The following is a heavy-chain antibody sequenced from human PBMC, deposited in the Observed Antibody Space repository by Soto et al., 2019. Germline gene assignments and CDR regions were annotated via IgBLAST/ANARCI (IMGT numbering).Heavy chain of an antibody. V-gene: IGHV1-69*13. CDR3: ARVMYYDGSGSRDGAFDY. CDR2: IIPIFGTA. CDR1: GATSSSYA. J-gene: IGHJ4*02. D-gene: IGHD3-22*01. Sequence: SVKVSCKASGATSSSYAISWVRQAPGQGLEWIVGIIPIFGTANYAQKFQGRVTIAADESTSTAYMELSSLRPEDTVVYSCARVMYYDGSGSRDGAFDYWGQGTLVTVSS.